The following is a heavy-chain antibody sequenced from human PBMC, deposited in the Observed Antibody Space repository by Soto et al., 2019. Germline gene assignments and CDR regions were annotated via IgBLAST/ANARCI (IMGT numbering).Heavy chain of an antibody. CDR2: INHSGST. Sequence: SETLSLTCAVYGGSFSGYYWSWIRQPPGKGLEWIGEINHSGSTNYNPSLKSRVTISVDTSKNQFSLKLSSVTAADTAVYYCARDVPGRSVVVPAAIRWHWFDPWGQGTLVTVSS. V-gene: IGHV4-34*01. CDR3: ARDVPGRSVVVPAAIRWHWFDP. CDR1: GGSFSGYY. J-gene: IGHJ5*02. D-gene: IGHD2-2*02.